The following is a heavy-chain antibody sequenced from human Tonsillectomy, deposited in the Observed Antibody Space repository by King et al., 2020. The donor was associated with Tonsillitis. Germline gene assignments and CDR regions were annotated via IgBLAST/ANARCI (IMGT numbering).Heavy chain of an antibody. CDR3: SKEQDHLKPFDL. Sequence: VQLVESGGGLVQPGGSLRLSCAASGFTFTYYSLSWVRQAPGKGLEWVSSIDNSGTITQYADSVKGRFTISRDNSRSPLYLQMNSLTADDTTIYICSKEQDHLKPFDLWGQGTLVTVSS. CDR2: IDNSGTIT. J-gene: IGHJ4*02. CDR1: GFTFTYYS. D-gene: IGHD1-14*01. V-gene: IGHV3-23*04.